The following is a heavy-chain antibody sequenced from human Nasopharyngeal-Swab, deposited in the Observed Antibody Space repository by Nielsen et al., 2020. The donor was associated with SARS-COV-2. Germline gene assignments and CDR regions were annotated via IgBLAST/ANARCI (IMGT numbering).Heavy chain of an antibody. J-gene: IGHJ3*02. Sequence: GASLKISCAASGFSFSSYAMSWVRPPPGKGLEWVSAISGSGGSTYYADSVKGRFTISRDNSKNTLYLQMNSLRAEDTAVYYCAKDRDGYSYGTNAFDIWGQGTMVTVSS. CDR3: AKDRDGYSYGTNAFDI. CDR1: GFSFSSYA. D-gene: IGHD5-18*01. V-gene: IGHV3-23*01. CDR2: ISGSGGST.